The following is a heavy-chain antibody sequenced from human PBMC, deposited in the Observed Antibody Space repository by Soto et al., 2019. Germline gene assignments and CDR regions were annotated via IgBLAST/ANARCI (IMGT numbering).Heavy chain of an antibody. Sequence: QVHLVESGGGVVQPGTSLRLSCVASGFTFSKYGMHWVRQAPGKGLEWVAILTDDGKEKYYADSVKGRFLISRDNPNNTLFLQMNTLSAEDTAVYYCAKVRFALKYYYGLDVWGQGTTVSVSS. J-gene: IGHJ6*02. CDR1: GFTFSKYG. V-gene: IGHV3-30*18. CDR2: LTDDGKEK. D-gene: IGHD3-16*01. CDR3: AKVRFALKYYYGLDV.